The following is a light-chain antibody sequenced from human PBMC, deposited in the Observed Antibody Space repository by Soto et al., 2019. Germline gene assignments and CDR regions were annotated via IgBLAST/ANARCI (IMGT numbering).Light chain of an antibody. CDR3: QQRSNWPT. Sequence: EIVLTQSPATPSLSPGARATLSCRASQSVSSYLAWYQQKPGQAPRLLIYDASIRATGIPARFSGSGSATDFSVTISCLEPEEFAVYYCQQRSNWPTFGQGTKVEIK. CDR1: QSVSSY. V-gene: IGKV3-11*01. CDR2: DAS. J-gene: IGKJ1*01.